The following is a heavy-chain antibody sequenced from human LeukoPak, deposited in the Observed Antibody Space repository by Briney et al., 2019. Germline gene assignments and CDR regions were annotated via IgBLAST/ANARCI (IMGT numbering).Heavy chain of an antibody. CDR3: ARNPMVRGVHDAFDI. J-gene: IGHJ3*02. Sequence: AASVKVSCKASGYSFTSYGISWVRQAPGQGLEWMGWISAYNGNTNYAQKLQGRVTMTTDTSTSTAYMELRSLRSDDTAVYYCARNPMVRGVHDAFDIWGQGTMVTVSS. V-gene: IGHV1-18*01. D-gene: IGHD3-10*01. CDR1: GYSFTSYG. CDR2: ISAYNGNT.